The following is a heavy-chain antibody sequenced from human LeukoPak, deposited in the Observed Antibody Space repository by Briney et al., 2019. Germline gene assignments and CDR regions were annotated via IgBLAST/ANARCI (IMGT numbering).Heavy chain of an antibody. V-gene: IGHV3-21*01. CDR3: ARDPRSSSWRDYYYYMDV. CDR2: ISSSGSYI. CDR1: GFTFSSYT. Sequence: GGSLRLSCAASGFTFSSYTMNWVRQAPGKGLEWVSSISSSGSYIYYADSVKGRFTISRDNAKNSLYLQMNSLRAEDTAVYYCARDPRSSSWRDYYYYMDVWGKGTTVTVSS. D-gene: IGHD6-13*01. J-gene: IGHJ6*03.